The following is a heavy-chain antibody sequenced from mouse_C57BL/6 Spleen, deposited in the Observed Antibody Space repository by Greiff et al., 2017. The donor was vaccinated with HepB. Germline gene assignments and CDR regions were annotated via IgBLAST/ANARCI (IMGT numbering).Heavy chain of an antibody. V-gene: IGHV1-18*01. J-gene: IGHJ1*03. CDR1: GYTFTDYN. CDR3: ARSRYGSSYEYFDV. CDR2: INPNNGGT. Sequence: VQLKESGPELVKPGASVKIPCKASGYTFTDYNMDWVKQSHGKSLEWIGDINPNNGGTTYNQKLKGKATLTVDKSSSTAYMELRSLTSEDTAVYYCARSRYGSSYEYFDVWGTGTTVTVSS. D-gene: IGHD1-1*01.